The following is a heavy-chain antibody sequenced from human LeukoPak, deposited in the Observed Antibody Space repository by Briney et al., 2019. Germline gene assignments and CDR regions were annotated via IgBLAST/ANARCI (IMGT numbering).Heavy chain of an antibody. CDR3: AELGTMIGGV. D-gene: IGHD3-10*02. V-gene: IGHV3-48*03. CDR1: GFTFSSYE. Sequence: GGSLRLSCAASGFTFSSYEMNWVRQAPGKGLEWVSYISSSGSTIYYADSVKGRFTISRDNAKNSLYLQTNSLRAEDTAVYYCAELGTMIGGVWGKGTTVTISS. J-gene: IGHJ6*04. CDR2: ISSSGSTI.